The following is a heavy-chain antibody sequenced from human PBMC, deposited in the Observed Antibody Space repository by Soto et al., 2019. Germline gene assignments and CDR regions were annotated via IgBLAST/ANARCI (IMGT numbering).Heavy chain of an antibody. CDR1: GYTFTSYG. CDR3: ARAQYSSGWYEGRNWFDP. V-gene: IGHV1-18*01. J-gene: IGHJ5*02. D-gene: IGHD6-19*01. Sequence: GASVKVSCKASGYTFTSYGISWVRQAPGQGLEWMGWISAYNGNTNYAQKLQGRVTMTTDTSTSTAYMELRSLRSDDTAVYYCARAQYSSGWYEGRNWFDPWGQGTLVTVSS. CDR2: ISAYNGNT.